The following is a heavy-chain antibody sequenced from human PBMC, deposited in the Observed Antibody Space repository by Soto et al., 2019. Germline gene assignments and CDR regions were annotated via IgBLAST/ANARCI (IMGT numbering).Heavy chain of an antibody. J-gene: IGHJ6*02. CDR3: ARDERGYNYVSDYGLDV. CDR2: IIPTLDIV. Sequence: QVQLVQSGAELKKPGSSVKVSCEASGGTFNSHTIIAWVRQAPGQGPEWMGRIIPTLDIVDYAQKFQDRVTITADRPTNTAFMELRSLVSEDTAVYYCARDERGYNYVSDYGLDVWGQGTMVNVS. V-gene: IGHV1-69*08. D-gene: IGHD5-18*01. CDR1: GGTFNSHT.